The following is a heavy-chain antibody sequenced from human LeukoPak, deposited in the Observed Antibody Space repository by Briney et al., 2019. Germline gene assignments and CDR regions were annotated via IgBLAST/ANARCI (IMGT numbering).Heavy chain of an antibody. CDR1: GGSVSSNSYY. J-gene: IGHJ4*02. V-gene: IGHV4-39*01. CDR2: IYNSGTT. CDR3: ARHPPRGNNGYEGFIDN. Sequence: SETLSLTCTVSGGSVSSNSYYWGWIRQPPGKGLEWIGTIYNSGTTYYNPSLKSRVTISVDTSKNHFSLRLRSVTAADTAVYYCARHPPRGNNGYEGFIDNWGQGTLVIVSS. D-gene: IGHD5-12*01.